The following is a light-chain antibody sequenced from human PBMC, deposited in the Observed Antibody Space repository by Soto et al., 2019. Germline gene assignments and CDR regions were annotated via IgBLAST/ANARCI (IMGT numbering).Light chain of an antibody. Sequence: QSVLTQPASVSGSPGQSITISCTGTSSDVGVYNYVSWYQQHPGKAPKLMIYEVSNRPSGVSNRFSGSKSGNTASLTISGIQAEEEADYSCSSYTRSRTSYVFGTGTKVTVL. CDR2: EVS. CDR3: SSYTRSRTSYV. J-gene: IGLJ1*01. CDR1: SSDVGVYNY. V-gene: IGLV2-14*01.